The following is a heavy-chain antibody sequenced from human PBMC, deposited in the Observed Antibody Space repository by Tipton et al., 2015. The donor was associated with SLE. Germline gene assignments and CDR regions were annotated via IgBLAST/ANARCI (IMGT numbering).Heavy chain of an antibody. CDR1: GYTFTNSA. D-gene: IGHD5-18*01. CDR3: ARDGSFGWSYFDY. J-gene: IGHJ4*02. V-gene: IGHV7-4-1*02. CDR2: ITTNTGRP. Sequence: QLVQSASELMRPGASVKVSCKASGYTFTNSAINWVRQAPGQGLEWMGWITTNTGRPTYAPGFSGRFVFSLDTSVSTAYLQITSLESDDTAVYYCARDGSFGWSYFDYWGQGTLVTVSS.